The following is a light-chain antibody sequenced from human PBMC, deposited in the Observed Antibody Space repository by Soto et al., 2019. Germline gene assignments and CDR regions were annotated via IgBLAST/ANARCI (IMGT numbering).Light chain of an antibody. CDR3: QQYKNWPYT. J-gene: IGKJ2*01. CDR2: GAS. Sequence: EIVMTQSPATLSVSPGERATLSCRASQSVSSDLAWYQQKPGQAPRLLISGASTRATGIPARVSGSGSGTEFTLTISSLQSEDSADYYFQQYKNWPYTFGQGTKLEIK. CDR1: QSVSSD. V-gene: IGKV3-15*01.